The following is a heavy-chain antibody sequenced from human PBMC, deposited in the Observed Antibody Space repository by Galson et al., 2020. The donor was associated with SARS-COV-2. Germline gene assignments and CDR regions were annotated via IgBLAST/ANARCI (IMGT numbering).Heavy chain of an antibody. CDR2: VYFTGST. J-gene: IGHJ5*02. D-gene: IGHD4-17*01. CDR3: ARVIPADYGDSRRFDP. CDR1: GDSISSSQYY. Sequence: SETLSLTCTVSGDSISSSQYYWGWIRQPPGKGLEWVGSVYFTGSTYHNPSLTSRLTIALDTSKNQFSLKLTSVTAADTAVYYCARVIPADYGDSRRFDPWGQGTLVTVSS. V-gene: IGHV4-39*07.